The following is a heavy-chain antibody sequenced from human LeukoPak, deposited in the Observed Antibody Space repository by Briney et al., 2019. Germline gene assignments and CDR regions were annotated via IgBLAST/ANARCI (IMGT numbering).Heavy chain of an antibody. J-gene: IGHJ4*02. Sequence: GGSLRLSCAASGFTFSSYAMHWVRQAPGKGLEWVAVISYDGSNKYYADSVKGRFTISRDNSRNTLYLQMNSLRAEDTAVYYCAREAGDILTGYYRILDYWGQGTLVTVSS. CDR2: ISYDGSNK. D-gene: IGHD3-9*01. CDR1: GFTFSSYA. V-gene: IGHV3-30*01. CDR3: AREAGDILTGYYRILDY.